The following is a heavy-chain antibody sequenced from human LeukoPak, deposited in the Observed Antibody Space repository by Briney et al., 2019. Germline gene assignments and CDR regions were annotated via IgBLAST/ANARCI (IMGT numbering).Heavy chain of an antibody. V-gene: IGHV3-7*05. Sequence: GGSLRLSCAASGFTFSTYSMNWVRQAPGKGLEWVANINQDGSEKYFVDSVKGRFTISRDNAKNSLYLQMNSLRAEDTAVYYCARDGQDYGMDVWGQGTTVTVSS. CDR3: ARDGQDYGMDV. CDR1: GFTFSTYS. D-gene: IGHD2-15*01. J-gene: IGHJ6*02. CDR2: INQDGSEK.